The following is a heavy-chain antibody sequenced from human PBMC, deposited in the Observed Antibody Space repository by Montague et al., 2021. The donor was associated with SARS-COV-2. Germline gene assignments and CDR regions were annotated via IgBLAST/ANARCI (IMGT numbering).Heavy chain of an antibody. J-gene: IGHJ4*02. CDR2: ITASGATT. D-gene: IGHD6-19*01. CDR1: GFTFSSYA. V-gene: IGHV3-23*01. Sequence: SLRLSCAASGFTFSSYAMSWVRQAPGKGLEWVSGITASGATTFYADSVKGRFTISRDNSKNTLYLQMNSLRAEDTAVYYRAKVIRSSGWYSDNWGQGTLVTVSS. CDR3: AKVIRSSGWYSDN.